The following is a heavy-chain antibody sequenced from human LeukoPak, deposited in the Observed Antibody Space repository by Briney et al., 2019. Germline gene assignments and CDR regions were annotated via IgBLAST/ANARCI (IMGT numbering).Heavy chain of an antibody. CDR3: AKSKGSGYDWDY. V-gene: IGHV3-23*01. D-gene: IGHD5-12*01. CDR1: GFTFSSYA. J-gene: IGHJ4*02. Sequence: GGSLRLSCAASGFTFSSYAMSWVRQAPGKGLEWVSAISGSGGSTYYADSVKGRFTISRDNSKNTLYLQMNSLRAGDTAVYYCAKSKGSGYDWDYWGQGTLVTVSS. CDR2: ISGSGGST.